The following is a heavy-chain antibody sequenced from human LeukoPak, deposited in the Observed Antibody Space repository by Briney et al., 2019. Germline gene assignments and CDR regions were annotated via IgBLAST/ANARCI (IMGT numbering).Heavy chain of an antibody. CDR2: IYYSGCT. J-gene: IGHJ6*02. V-gene: IGHV4-59*08. CDR1: GGSISSYY. CDR3: ARHFRDGWYDPLFGYYYGMDV. D-gene: IGHD5-24*01. Sequence: PSETLSLTCTVSGGSISSYYWSWIRQPPGKGLEWIGYIYYSGCTNYNPSLKSRVTISVNTSKNQFSLKLSSVTAADTAVYYCARHFRDGWYDPLFGYYYGMDVWGQGTTVPVSS.